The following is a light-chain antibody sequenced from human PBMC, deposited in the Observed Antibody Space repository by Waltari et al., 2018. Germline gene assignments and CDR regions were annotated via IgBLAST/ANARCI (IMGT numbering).Light chain of an antibody. CDR2: DTS. J-gene: IGKJ1*01. V-gene: IGKV1-12*01. Sequence: DIQMTQSPSSVSASVGDTVTFTCRASQDISTWLALYQQRPGRVPSILIYDTSRVQGGVPSRFRGSASGTDFTLTINGMQPEDFATYYCQQGHRFPWTFGQGTRVEIK. CDR1: QDISTW. CDR3: QQGHRFPWT.